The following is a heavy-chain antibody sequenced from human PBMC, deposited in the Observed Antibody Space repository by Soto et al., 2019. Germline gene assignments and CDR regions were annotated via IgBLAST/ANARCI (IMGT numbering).Heavy chain of an antibody. V-gene: IGHV4-39*01. D-gene: IGHD3-10*01. CDR3: ARQIMVRGGVQVRQVDY. J-gene: IGHJ4*02. Sequence: QLQLQESGPGLVKPSETLSLTCTVSGGSISSSSYYWGWIRQPPGKGLERIGSIYYSGYTYYNPSLKSRVTISVDTSKNQFSLKLSSVTAADTAVYYCARQIMVRGGVQVRQVDYWGQGTLVTVSS. CDR1: GGSISSSSYY. CDR2: IYYSGYT.